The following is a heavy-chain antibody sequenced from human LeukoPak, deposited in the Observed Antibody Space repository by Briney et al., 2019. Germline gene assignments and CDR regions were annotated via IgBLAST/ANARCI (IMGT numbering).Heavy chain of an antibody. CDR2: IKQDGSEK. Sequence: AGGSLRLSCAASGFTFSSYWMSWVRQAPGKGLEWVANIKQDGSEKYFVDSVKGRFTISRDNAKNSLYLQMNSLRVEDTAVSYCARDWNLGVPAADPFDFWGQGTLVTVSS. CDR3: ARDWNLGVPAADPFDF. J-gene: IGHJ4*02. CDR1: GFTFSSYW. D-gene: IGHD6-13*01. V-gene: IGHV3-7*01.